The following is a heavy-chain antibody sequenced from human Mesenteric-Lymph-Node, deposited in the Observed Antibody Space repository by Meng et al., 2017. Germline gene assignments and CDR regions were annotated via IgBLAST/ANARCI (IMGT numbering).Heavy chain of an antibody. Sequence: GGSLRLSCAASGFTFSDYYMSWIRQAPGKGLEWVSYISSSGSTIYYADSVKGRFTISRDNAKNSLYLQMNSLRAEDTAVYYCARDTANYDILTGYYKGNWFDPWGQGTLVTVSS. J-gene: IGHJ5*02. CDR3: ARDTANYDILTGYYKGNWFDP. CDR1: GFTFSDYY. V-gene: IGHV3-11*04. D-gene: IGHD3-9*01. CDR2: ISSSGSTI.